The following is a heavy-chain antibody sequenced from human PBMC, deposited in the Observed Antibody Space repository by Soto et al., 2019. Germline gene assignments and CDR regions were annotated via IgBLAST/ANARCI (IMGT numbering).Heavy chain of an antibody. D-gene: IGHD2-15*01. CDR1: GGSINNYY. Sequence: QVQLQESGPGLVKPSETLSLTCTVSGGSINNYYWSWIRQPPGKGLEWIGYIYYSGSTNYNPSLKSRVTISEDTSKNQFSLNLSSVTAADTAVYYCVRELRYCRGGSCYPRNWFDPWGQGTLVTVSS. J-gene: IGHJ5*02. CDR2: IYYSGST. CDR3: VRELRYCRGGSCYPRNWFDP. V-gene: IGHV4-59*01.